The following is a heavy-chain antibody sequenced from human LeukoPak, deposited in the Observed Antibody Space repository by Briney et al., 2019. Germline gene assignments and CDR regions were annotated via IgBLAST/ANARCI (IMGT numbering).Heavy chain of an antibody. D-gene: IGHD3-10*01. V-gene: IGHV4-4*02. CDR1: GGSISSSNW. CDR2: IYHSGST. Sequence: SETLSLTCAVSGGSISSSNWWSWVRQPPGKGLEWIGEIYHSGSTNYNPSLKSRVTISVDKSKNQFSLKLSSVTAADTAVYYCARRHYYGSGSYYYPFDYWGQGTLVTVSS. J-gene: IGHJ4*02. CDR3: ARRHYYGSGSYYYPFDY.